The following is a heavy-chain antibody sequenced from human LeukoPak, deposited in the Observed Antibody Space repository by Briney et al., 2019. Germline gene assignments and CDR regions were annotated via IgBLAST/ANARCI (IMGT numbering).Heavy chain of an antibody. J-gene: IGHJ4*02. V-gene: IGHV3-30*02. CDR2: IRYDGSNK. D-gene: IGHD1-26*01. Sequence: GGPLRLSCAASGFTFSSYGMHWVRQAPGKGLEWVAFIRYDGSNKYYADSVKGRFTISRDNSKNTLYLQMNSLRVEDTAVYYCAKAGSGSYRWYYFDYWGQGTLVTVSS. CDR1: GFTFSSYG. CDR3: AKAGSGSYRWYYFDY.